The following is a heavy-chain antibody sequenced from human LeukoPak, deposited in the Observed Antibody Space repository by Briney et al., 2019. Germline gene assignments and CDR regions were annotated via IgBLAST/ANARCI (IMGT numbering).Heavy chain of an antibody. V-gene: IGHV1-2*06. CDR3: ARGFHSSSWYYFGY. CDR2: INPNSGGT. Sequence: GASVKVSCKASGYTFTGYYMHWVRQAPGQGLEWMGRINPNSGGTNYAQKFQGRVTMTRDTSISTAYMELSRLRSDVTAVYYCARGFHSSSWYYFGYWGQGTLVTVSS. J-gene: IGHJ4*02. D-gene: IGHD6-13*01. CDR1: GYTFTGYY.